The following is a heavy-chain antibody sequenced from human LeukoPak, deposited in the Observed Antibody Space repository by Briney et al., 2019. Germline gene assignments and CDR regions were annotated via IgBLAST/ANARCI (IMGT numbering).Heavy chain of an antibody. Sequence: ASVKVSCKASGYSFTDHYMHWVRQAPGQGLDWMGWINTNNGGTTYGKRFKGRVTMTRDTSLSTAYMELSRLTSDDAAVYYCARRLGQTSRYNFGLSLDPWGQGTLVTVSS. CDR3: ARRLGQTSRYNFGLSLDP. CDR2: INTNNGGT. CDR1: GYSFTDHY. V-gene: IGHV1-2*02. J-gene: IGHJ5*02. D-gene: IGHD3-16*02.